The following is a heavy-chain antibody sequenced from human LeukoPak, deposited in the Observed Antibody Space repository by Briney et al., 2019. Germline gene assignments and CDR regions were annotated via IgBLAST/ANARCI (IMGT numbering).Heavy chain of an antibody. CDR3: ARDLHYAFDI. V-gene: IGHV3-48*02. J-gene: IGHJ3*02. CDR2: IYSSDTT. D-gene: IGHD3-10*01. CDR1: GFTFSGYA. Sequence: GGSLRLSCAASGFTFSGYATNWVRQAPGKRLEWVSHIYSSDTTYADSVKGRFTISRDNAKNSLYLQMNSLRDEDTAVYYCARDLHYAFDIWGQGTTVTASS.